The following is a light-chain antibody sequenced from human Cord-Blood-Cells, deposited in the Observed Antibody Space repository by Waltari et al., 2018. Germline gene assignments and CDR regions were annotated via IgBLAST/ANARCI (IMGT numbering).Light chain of an antibody. V-gene: IGLV2-14*01. CDR1: SSDVGGYNY. CDR3: SSYTSSSTFDWV. J-gene: IGLJ3*02. Sequence: QSALPQPASVSGSPGQSITISCTGTSSDVGGYNYVSWYQQHPGKAPKLMIYDVSKRPSGVSNRFSGSKSGNTASLTISGLQAEDEADYYCSSYTSSSTFDWVFGGGTKLTVL. CDR2: DVS.